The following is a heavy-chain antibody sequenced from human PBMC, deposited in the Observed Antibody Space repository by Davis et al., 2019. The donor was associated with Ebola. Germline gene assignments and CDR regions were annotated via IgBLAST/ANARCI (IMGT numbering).Heavy chain of an antibody. CDR1: GGSFSGYY. J-gene: IGHJ5*02. D-gene: IGHD2-2*01. V-gene: IGHV4-34*01. CDR2: INHSGST. CDR3: ARGGIVVVPAALECFDP. Sequence: PSETLSLTCAVYGGSFSGYYWSWIRQPPGKGLEWIGEINHSGSTKYNPSLKSRVTISVDTSKNQFSLKLSSVTAADTAVYYCARGGIVVVPAALECFDPWGQGTLVTVSS.